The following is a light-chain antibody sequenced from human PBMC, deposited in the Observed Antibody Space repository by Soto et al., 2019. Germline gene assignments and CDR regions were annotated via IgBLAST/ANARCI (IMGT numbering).Light chain of an antibody. V-gene: IGKV1-9*01. J-gene: IGKJ3*01. CDR3: QHLNSYPFT. CDR2: AAS. CDR1: QGISSY. Sequence: DIQLTQSPSFLSASVGGRVTITCRASQGISSYLAWYQQKPGKAPKLLIYAASTLHSGVPSRFSGSGSGTEFTLTISSLQPEDFATSYCQHLNSYPFTFGPGTKVEIK.